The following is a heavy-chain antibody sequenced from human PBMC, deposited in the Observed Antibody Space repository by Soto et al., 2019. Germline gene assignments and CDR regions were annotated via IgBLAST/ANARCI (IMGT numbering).Heavy chain of an antibody. V-gene: IGHV3-11*01. D-gene: IGHD3-3*01. CDR3: ASHYDMWSGYLSPVDY. J-gene: IGHJ4*02. Sequence: QVQLVESGGDLVKPGGSLRLSCAASGYTFSDYYMSWIRQAPGKGLEWISYIDTSGTKIYYADSVKGRFTITRDNAKNLLYLEMNSLRDADTAVYYCASHYDMWSGYLSPVDYWGQGTLVTVSS. CDR2: IDTSGTKI. CDR1: GYTFSDYY.